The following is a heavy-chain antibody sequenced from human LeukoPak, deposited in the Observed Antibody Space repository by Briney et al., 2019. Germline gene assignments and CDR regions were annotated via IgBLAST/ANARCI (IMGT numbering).Heavy chain of an antibody. J-gene: IGHJ6*02. CDR3: ARAGRYYYYCGMDV. CDR2: IYTSGST. Sequence: SETLSLTCTVSGGSISSGSYYWSWIRQPAGKGLEWIGRIYTSGSTNYNPSLKSRVTISVDTSKNQFSLKLSSVTAADTAVYYCARAGRYYYYCGMDVWGQGTTVTVSS. V-gene: IGHV4-61*02. CDR1: GGSISSGSYY.